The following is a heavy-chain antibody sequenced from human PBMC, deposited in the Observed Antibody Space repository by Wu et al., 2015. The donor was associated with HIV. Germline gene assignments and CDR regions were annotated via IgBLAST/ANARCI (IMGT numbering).Heavy chain of an antibody. Sequence: QVQLVQSGAEVKKPGASVKVSCKASGYIFTDYGISWVRQAPGQGLEWMGWISGYNGHTNYAQNLQDRVTMTTDTFTNTVYMELRSLRSADTAVYYCARSFGDSAHGDTFDMWGQGTMVTVSS. CDR2: ISGYNGHT. V-gene: IGHV1-18*01. CDR3: ARSFGDSAHGDTFDM. CDR1: GYIFTDYG. D-gene: IGHD4-17*01. J-gene: IGHJ3*02.